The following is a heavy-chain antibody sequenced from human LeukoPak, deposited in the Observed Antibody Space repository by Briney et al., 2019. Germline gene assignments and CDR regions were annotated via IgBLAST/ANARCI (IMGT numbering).Heavy chain of an antibody. Sequence: SVKVSCKASGYTFTSYAMHWVRQAPGQGLESMGGIIPIFGTANYAQKFQGRVTITADESTSTAYMELSSLRSEDTAVYYCAIGGPFDYWGQGTLVTVSS. J-gene: IGHJ4*02. CDR1: GYTFTSYA. CDR2: IIPIFGTA. V-gene: IGHV1-69*13. CDR3: AIGGPFDY.